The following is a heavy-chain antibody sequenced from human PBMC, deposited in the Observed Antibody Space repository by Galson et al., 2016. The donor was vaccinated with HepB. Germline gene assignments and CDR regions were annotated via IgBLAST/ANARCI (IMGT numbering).Heavy chain of an antibody. CDR2: IQSSGST. J-gene: IGHJ4*02. Sequence: SETLSLTCTVSGGSISSYYWSWIRQPAGKGLEWIGRIQSSGSTNYNPSLKSRLTMSVDTSRNQFSRELNSVTAADTAVYYCARGGRFWSGYYMFEYWGQGTLVTVSS. V-gene: IGHV4-4*07. CDR1: GGSISSYY. CDR3: ARGGRFWSGYYMFEY. D-gene: IGHD3-3*01.